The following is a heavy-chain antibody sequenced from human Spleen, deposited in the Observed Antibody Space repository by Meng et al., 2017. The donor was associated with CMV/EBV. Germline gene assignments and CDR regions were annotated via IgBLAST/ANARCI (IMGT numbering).Heavy chain of an antibody. D-gene: IGHD5-12*01. Sequence: GGSLRLSCAASGFTFSSAWMSWVRQAPGRGLEWISYISSSGSAIYYAGAVKGRFTISRDDAKNSLYLQMNSLRAEDTAIYYCARGYDYPSPLDYWGQGALVTVSS. V-gene: IGHV3-48*04. CDR2: ISSSGSAI. CDR1: GFTFSSAW. J-gene: IGHJ4*02. CDR3: ARGYDYPSPLDY.